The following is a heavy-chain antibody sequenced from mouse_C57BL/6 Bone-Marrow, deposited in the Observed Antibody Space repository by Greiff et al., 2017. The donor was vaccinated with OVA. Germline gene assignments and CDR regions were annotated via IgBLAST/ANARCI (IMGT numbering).Heavy chain of an antibody. D-gene: IGHD2-2*01. Sequence: QVQLQQPGAELVRPGSSVKLSCKASGYTFTSYWMHWVKQRPIQGLEWIGNIDPSDSETHYNQKFKDKATLTVDKSSSTAYMQLSSLTSEDSAVYYCARGVTPDYFDYWGQGTTLTVSS. V-gene: IGHV1-52*01. CDR3: ARGVTPDYFDY. CDR2: IDPSDSET. CDR1: GYTFTSYW. J-gene: IGHJ2*01.